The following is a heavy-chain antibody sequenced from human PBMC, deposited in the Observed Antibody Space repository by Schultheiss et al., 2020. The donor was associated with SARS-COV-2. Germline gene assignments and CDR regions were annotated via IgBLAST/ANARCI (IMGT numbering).Heavy chain of an antibody. CDR2: IYYSGST. J-gene: IGHJ5*02. CDR3: ARSGGTIFGVVIILGWFDP. V-gene: IGHV4-39*01. Sequence: GSLRLSCTVSGGSISSSSYYWGWIRQPPGKGLEWIGSIYYSGSTYYNPSLKSRVTISVDTSKNQFSLKLSSVTAADTAVYYCARSGGTIFGVVIILGWFDPWGQGTLVTVSS. D-gene: IGHD3-3*01. CDR1: GGSISSSSYY.